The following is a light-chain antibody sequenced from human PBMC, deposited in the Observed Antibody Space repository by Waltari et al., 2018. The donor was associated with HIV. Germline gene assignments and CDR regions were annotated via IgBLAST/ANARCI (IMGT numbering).Light chain of an antibody. V-gene: IGLV3-19*01. J-gene: IGLJ1*01. CDR1: SLRDYY. CDR2: GKN. CDR3: NSRDSSGRLYV. Sequence: SSELTQDPAVSVALGQTIRITCQGDSLRDYYANWYQQRPGQAPGVVIYGKNNRASGITDRFSGSSSGDTASLTITGVQAEDEADYYCNSRDSSGRLYVFGSGTKVSVL.